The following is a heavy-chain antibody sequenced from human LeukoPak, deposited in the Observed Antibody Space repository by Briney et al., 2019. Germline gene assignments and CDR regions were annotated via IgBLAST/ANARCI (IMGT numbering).Heavy chain of an antibody. CDR1: GYTFTSFG. CDR2: ISAYNGNT. V-gene: IGHV1-18*01. Sequence: ASVKVSCKASGYTFTSFGISWVRQAAGQGIEWMGWISAYNGNTNTAPNLQARVTMTTDTSTITAYMELRTLRSDDTVVYYCSRHRGTYGGNWFDPWGQGTLVTVSS. CDR3: SRHRGTYGGNWFDP. J-gene: IGHJ5*02. D-gene: IGHD3-16*01.